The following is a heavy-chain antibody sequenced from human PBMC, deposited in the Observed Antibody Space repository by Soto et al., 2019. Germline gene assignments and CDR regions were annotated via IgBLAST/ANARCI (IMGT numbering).Heavy chain of an antibody. V-gene: IGHV1-46*01. CDR2: ISLYHHST. CDR3: ARELYSCGGDCPYYMDY. Sequence: QAQLVQSGAEVKKPGASVRVSCKTSGYPFTAYFIHWVRQAPGQGLEWMGIISLYHHSTSYAQKFQGRLTVTADTSTTTVYMDLSSLTSEDSAVYWCARELYSCGGDCPYYMDYCGPGTLVTVSS. CDR1: GYPFTAYF. J-gene: IGHJ4*02. D-gene: IGHD2-21*02.